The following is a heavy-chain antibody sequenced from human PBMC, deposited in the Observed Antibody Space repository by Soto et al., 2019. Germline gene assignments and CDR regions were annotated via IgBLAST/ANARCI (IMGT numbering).Heavy chain of an antibody. Sequence: ASVKVSCKASGGTFRSYAISWVRQAPGEGLEWMGGIIPIFGTANYAQKFQGRVTITADESTSTAYMELSSLRSEDTAVYYCAREGGGYRFDYWGQGALVTVSS. D-gene: IGHD1-26*01. V-gene: IGHV1-69*13. CDR1: GGTFRSYA. CDR2: IIPIFGTA. CDR3: AREGGGYRFDY. J-gene: IGHJ4*02.